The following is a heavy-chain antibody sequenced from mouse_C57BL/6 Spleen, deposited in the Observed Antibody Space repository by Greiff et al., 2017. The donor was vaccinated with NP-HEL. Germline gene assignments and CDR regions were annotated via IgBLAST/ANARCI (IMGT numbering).Heavy chain of an antibody. Sequence: EVQGVESGPVLVKPGASVKMSCKASGYTFTDYYMNWVKQSHGKSLEWIGVINPYNGGTSYNQKFKGKATLTVDKSSSTAYMELNSLTSEDSAVYYCASYYGSRNYAIDYWGQGTSVTVSS. J-gene: IGHJ4*01. CDR1: GYTFTDYY. V-gene: IGHV1-19*01. D-gene: IGHD1-1*01. CDR2: INPYNGGT. CDR3: ASYYGSRNYAIDY.